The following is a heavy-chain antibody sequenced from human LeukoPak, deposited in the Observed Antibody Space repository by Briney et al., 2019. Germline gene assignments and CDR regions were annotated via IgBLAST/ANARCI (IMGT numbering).Heavy chain of an antibody. V-gene: IGHV3-23*01. CDR2: ISGSVGIT. Sequence: GGSLKLSCPASGFTFSNYSMNSVRQPPGKGLECLSLISGSVGITFYADSVKGRFTISRDNSKNTLYMQMNSLRAEDTAVYYCAKVTSESDAFDIWGQGTMVTVSS. CDR3: AKVTSESDAFDI. J-gene: IGHJ3*02. CDR1: GFTFSNYS.